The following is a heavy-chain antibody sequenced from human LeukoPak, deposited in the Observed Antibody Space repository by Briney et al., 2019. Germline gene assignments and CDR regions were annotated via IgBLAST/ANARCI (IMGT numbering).Heavy chain of an antibody. CDR2: ISGSGGST. J-gene: IGHJ4*02. D-gene: IGHD5-24*01. CDR1: GFTFDDYG. V-gene: IGHV3-23*01. CDR3: AKGMAMAKYYFDY. Sequence: GGSLRLSCAASGFTFDDYGMSWVRQAPGKGLEWVSAISGSGGSTYYADSVKGRFTISRDNSKNTLYLQMNSLRAEDTAVYYCAKGMAMAKYYFDYWGQGTLVTVSS.